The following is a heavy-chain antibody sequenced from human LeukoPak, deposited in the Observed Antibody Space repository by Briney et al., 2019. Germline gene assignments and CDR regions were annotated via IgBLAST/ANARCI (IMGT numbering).Heavy chain of an antibody. V-gene: IGHV1-69*13. Sequence: SVKVSCKASGNSISNFAVNWVRQAPGQGFEWMGGIIPIFGTADYAQRFQGRVTITADQSTSTTYMALSSLRSEDTATYYCTTRGCNAGGCYSSFYYYGLHFWGQGTTVSVSS. CDR1: GNSISNFA. CDR3: TTRGCNAGGCYSSFYYYGLHF. D-gene: IGHD2-15*01. J-gene: IGHJ6*02. CDR2: IIPIFGTA.